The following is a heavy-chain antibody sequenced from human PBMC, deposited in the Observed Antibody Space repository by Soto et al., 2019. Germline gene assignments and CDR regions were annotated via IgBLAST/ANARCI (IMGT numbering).Heavy chain of an antibody. CDR1: GYTFTSYG. J-gene: IGHJ4*02. CDR3: ARDRRYSSSLYYFDY. V-gene: IGHV1-18*04. CDR2: ISAYNGNT. D-gene: IGHD6-13*01. Sequence: ASVKVSCKASGYTFTSYGISWVRQAPGQGLEWMGWISAYNGNTNYAQKLQGRVTMTTDTSTSTAYMELRSLRSDDTAVYYCARDRRYSSSLYYFDYWGQGTLVTVSA.